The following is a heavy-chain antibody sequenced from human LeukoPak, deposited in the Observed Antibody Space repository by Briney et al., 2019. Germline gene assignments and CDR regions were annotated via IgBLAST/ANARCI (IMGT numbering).Heavy chain of an antibody. CDR3: ARDFTNPMPMAVAGGGHGFDY. Sequence: AGGSLRLSCAASGFTFSSYEMNWVRQAPGNGLEWVSYISSSGSTIYYADSVKGRFTISRDNAKNSLDLQMNSLRAEDTAVYYCARDFTNPMPMAVAGGGHGFDYWGQGTLVTVSS. J-gene: IGHJ4*02. D-gene: IGHD6-19*01. CDR2: ISSSGSTI. V-gene: IGHV3-48*03. CDR1: GFTFSSYE.